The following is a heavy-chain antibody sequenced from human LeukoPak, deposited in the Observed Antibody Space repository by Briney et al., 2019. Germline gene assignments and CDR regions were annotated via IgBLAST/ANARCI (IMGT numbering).Heavy chain of an antibody. CDR3: ARDVSRSRGY. J-gene: IGHJ4*02. V-gene: IGHV1-2*02. D-gene: IGHD3-10*01. Sequence: ASVKVSCKASGYTFTGYYLYWVRQAPGQGLEWMGWINPNSGVTNYAQKFQGRVTLTRDTSITTAYMELSRLNSDDTAVYYCARDVSRSRGYWGQGTLVTVSS. CDR1: GYTFTGYY. CDR2: INPNSGVT.